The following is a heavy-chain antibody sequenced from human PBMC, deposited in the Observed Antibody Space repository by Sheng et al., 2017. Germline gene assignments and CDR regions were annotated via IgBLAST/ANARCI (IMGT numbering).Heavy chain of an antibody. J-gene: IGHJ6*03. Sequence: QVQLVQSGTEVKRPGSSVTVSCKASGGTITTYSVSWVRQAPGQGLEWMGRIIPVVNMANYDQKFLGRVQITADKYTNTAFMKLDDLTSDDTAIYFCVRDPGTNTRVADYYYSYRDVWGQGTTVIVSS. CDR2: IIPVVNMA. V-gene: IGHV1-69*08. CDR1: GGTITTYS. CDR3: VRDPGTNTRVADYYYSYRDV. D-gene: IGHD1-7*01.